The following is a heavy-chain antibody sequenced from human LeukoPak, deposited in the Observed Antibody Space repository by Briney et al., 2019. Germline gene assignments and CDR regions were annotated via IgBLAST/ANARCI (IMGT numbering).Heavy chain of an antibody. J-gene: IGHJ4*02. V-gene: IGHV4-34*01. D-gene: IGHD6-13*01. CDR2: INHSGST. CDR3: ARSKGRWSAADC. Sequence: PSETLSLTCAVYGGSFSGYYWSWIRQPPGKGLEWIGEINHSGSTNYNPSLKSRVTISVDTSKNQFSLKLSSVTAADTAVYYCARSKGRWSAADCWGQGTLVTVSS. CDR1: GGSFSGYY.